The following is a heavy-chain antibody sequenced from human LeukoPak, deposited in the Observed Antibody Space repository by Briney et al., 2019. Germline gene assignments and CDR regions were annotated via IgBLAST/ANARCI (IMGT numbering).Heavy chain of an antibody. D-gene: IGHD2-2*01. Sequence: GGSLRLSCAASGFTFSSYAMSWVSQAPGKGLEWGSAISGSGGSTYYGDSVKGRFTISRDNSKNTLYLQMNSLRAEDTAVYYCAKGDIVVGPAAGTNDAFDIWGQGTMVTVSS. CDR2: ISGSGGST. CDR3: AKGDIVVGPAAGTNDAFDI. CDR1: GFTFSSYA. V-gene: IGHV3-23*01. J-gene: IGHJ3*02.